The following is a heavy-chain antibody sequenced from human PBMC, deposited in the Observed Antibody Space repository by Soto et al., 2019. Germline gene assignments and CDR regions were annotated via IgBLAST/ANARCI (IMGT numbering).Heavy chain of an antibody. Sequence: GGSLRLSCAASGFTFSSYAMSWVRQAPGKGLEWVSAISGSGGSTYYADSVKGRFTISRDNSKNTLYLQMNSLRAEDTAVYYYEKDSESSSWYFDFWGQGTLVTVSS. CDR1: GFTFSSYA. J-gene: IGHJ4*02. D-gene: IGHD6-13*01. CDR3: EKDSESSSWYFDF. V-gene: IGHV3-23*01. CDR2: ISGSGGST.